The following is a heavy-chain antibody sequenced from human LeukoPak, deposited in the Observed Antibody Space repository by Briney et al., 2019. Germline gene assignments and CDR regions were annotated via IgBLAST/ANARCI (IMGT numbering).Heavy chain of an antibody. J-gene: IGHJ6*02. CDR1: GFTFTSYA. CDR3: VLDERKTAYDMDV. V-gene: IGHV3-30-3*01. D-gene: IGHD1-14*01. Sequence: GGSLRLSCAASGFTFTSYAMHWVRQAPGKGLEWVAVISYDGSNKYYAGSVKGRFTISRDNSKNTLYLQMNSLRAEDTAVYYCVLDERKTAYDMDVWGQGTTVTVSS. CDR2: ISYDGSNK.